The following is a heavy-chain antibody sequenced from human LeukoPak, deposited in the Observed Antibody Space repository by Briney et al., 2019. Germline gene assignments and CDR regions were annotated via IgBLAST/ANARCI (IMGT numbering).Heavy chain of an antibody. CDR1: GGSISSYY. J-gene: IGHJ5*02. D-gene: IGHD7-27*01. V-gene: IGHV4-59*01. CDR2: IYYSGST. Sequence: SETLSLTCTVSGGSISSYYWSWIRQPPGKGLDWIGYIYYSGSTNYNPSLKSRVTISVDTSKNQFSLKLSSVTAADTAVYYCAKAETGDWFDPWGQGTLVTVSS. CDR3: AKAETGDWFDP.